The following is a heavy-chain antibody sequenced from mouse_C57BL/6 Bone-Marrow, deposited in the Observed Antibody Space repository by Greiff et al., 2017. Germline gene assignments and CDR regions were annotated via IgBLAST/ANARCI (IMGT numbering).Heavy chain of an antibody. D-gene: IGHD1-1*01. CDR2: INPSSGYT. CDR3: AIYYYGSSYGYFDV. Sequence: VKLMESGAELARPGASVKMSCKASGYTFTSYTMHWVKQRPGQDLEWIGYINPSSGYTKYNQKFKDKATLTADKSSSTAYMQLSSLTAEDSAGYYCAIYYYGSSYGYFDVWGTGTTVTVSS. J-gene: IGHJ1*03. V-gene: IGHV1-4*01. CDR1: GYTFTSYT.